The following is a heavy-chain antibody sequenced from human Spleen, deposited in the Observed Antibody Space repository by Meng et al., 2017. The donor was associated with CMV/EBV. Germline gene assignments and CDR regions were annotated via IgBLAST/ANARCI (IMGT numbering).Heavy chain of an antibody. Sequence: GGSLRLSCAASGFTFSSYAMSWVRQAPGKGLEWVSAISGSGGSSYYADSVKGRFTVSRDNSKSTLYLQMDSLRAEDTAIYYCAKPPSGTYSPFDFWGQGTLVTVSS. D-gene: IGHD1-26*01. CDR1: GFTFSSYA. V-gene: IGHV3-23*01. J-gene: IGHJ4*02. CDR2: ISGSGGSS. CDR3: AKPPSGTYSPFDF.